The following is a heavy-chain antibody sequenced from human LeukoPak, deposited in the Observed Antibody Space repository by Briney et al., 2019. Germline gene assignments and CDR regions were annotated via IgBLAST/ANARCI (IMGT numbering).Heavy chain of an antibody. CDR2: IYPGDSDA. Sequence: PGESLKISCKGSGYSFITYWIGWVRQMPGEGLEWMGIIYPGDSDAKYSPSFQGQVTISADKSISTAYLQWSSLKASDTASYYCARAGGNAGPYYYYMDVWGKGTTVTVSS. CDR3: ARAGGNAGPYYYYMDV. CDR1: GYSFITYW. J-gene: IGHJ6*03. V-gene: IGHV5-51*01. D-gene: IGHD2-2*01.